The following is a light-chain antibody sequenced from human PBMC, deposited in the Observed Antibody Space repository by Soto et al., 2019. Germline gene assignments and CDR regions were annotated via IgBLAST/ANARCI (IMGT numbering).Light chain of an antibody. CDR2: DAS. CDR3: QQRRSWPPTIT. Sequence: EIVLTQSPATLSLSPGGRATLSCRASQSVSTYLAWYQQRPGQAPRLLIYDASYRATDIPPRFSGSGSGTDFTLTISSLEPQDFAVYYCQQRRSWPPTITFGQGTRLDIK. J-gene: IGKJ5*01. CDR1: QSVSTY. V-gene: IGKV3-11*01.